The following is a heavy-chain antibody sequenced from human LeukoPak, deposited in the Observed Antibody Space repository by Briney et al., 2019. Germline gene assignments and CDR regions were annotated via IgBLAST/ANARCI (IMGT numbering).Heavy chain of an antibody. CDR2: IESDGGIT. CDR1: GFILSDYW. D-gene: IGHD5-12*01. Sequence: GGSLRLSCAASGFILSDYWMHWVRQGPGGGLVHVSHIESDGGITTYADSVKGRFTVSRDDAKNTMYLQMNSLRAEDTAVYYCARGGHRLDIEATRYYYGVDDWGQGTTVTVSS. V-gene: IGHV3-74*03. J-gene: IGHJ6*02. CDR3: ARGGHRLDIEATRYYYGVDD.